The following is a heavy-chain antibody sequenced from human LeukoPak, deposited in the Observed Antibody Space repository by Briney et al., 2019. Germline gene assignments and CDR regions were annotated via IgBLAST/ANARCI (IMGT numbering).Heavy chain of an antibody. V-gene: IGHV4-34*01. CDR3: ARGQHDFWSGYRRNYFDY. CDR2: INHSGST. Sequence: SETLSLTCAVYGGSFSGYYWSWILQPPGKGLEWIGEINHSGSTNYNPSLKSRVTISVDTSKNQFSLKLSSVTAADTAVYYCARGQHDFWSGYRRNYFDYWGQGTLVTVSS. CDR1: GGSFSGYY. D-gene: IGHD3-3*01. J-gene: IGHJ4*02.